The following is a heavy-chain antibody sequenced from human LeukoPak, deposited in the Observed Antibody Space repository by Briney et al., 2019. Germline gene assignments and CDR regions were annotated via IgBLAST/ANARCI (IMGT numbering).Heavy chain of an antibody. V-gene: IGHV5-51*01. D-gene: IGHD3-3*01. Sequence: PGESLKISCKGSGYSFTSYWIGWVRQMPGKGLEWMGIIYPGDSDTRYSPSFQGQVTISADKSISTAYLQWSSLKASDTAMYYCARGPRYDFWSGCFFDYWGQGTLVTVSS. CDR2: IYPGDSDT. J-gene: IGHJ4*02. CDR3: ARGPRYDFWSGCFFDY. CDR1: GYSFTSYW.